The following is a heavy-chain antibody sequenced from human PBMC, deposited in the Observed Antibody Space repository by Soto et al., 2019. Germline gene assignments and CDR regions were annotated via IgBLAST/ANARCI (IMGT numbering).Heavy chain of an antibody. Sequence: ASVKVSCKASGYSFSNFAMHWVRQAPGQRLEWMGWINAGNGNTKYSQKFQGRVTITRDTSASTAYMELSSLRSEDTAVYYCARSIVVVTALDYWGQGTLVTVSS. V-gene: IGHV1-3*01. CDR3: ARSIVVVTALDY. D-gene: IGHD2-21*02. CDR2: INAGNGNT. J-gene: IGHJ4*02. CDR1: GYSFSNFA.